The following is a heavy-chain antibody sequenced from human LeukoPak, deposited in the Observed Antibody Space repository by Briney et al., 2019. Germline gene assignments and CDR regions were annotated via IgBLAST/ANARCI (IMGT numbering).Heavy chain of an antibody. Sequence: PSETLSLTCTVSGVSSSSSYWSWIRQPPGKGLEWIGYIFYTGDSNHNPSFKSRVSISLDTSKNQFSLKLSSVTAADTAVYYCARDLLGAFDIWGQGTMVTVSS. CDR3: ARDLLGAFDI. CDR2: IFYTGDS. J-gene: IGHJ3*02. CDR1: GVSSSSSY. V-gene: IGHV4-59*01.